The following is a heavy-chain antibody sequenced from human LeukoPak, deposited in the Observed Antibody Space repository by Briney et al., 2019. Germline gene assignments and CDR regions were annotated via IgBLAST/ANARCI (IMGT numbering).Heavy chain of an antibody. CDR1: GGSIRDYY. V-gene: IGHV4-59*01. CDR3: ARRFYDSSGYYYFDN. CDR2: IHYSGST. J-gene: IGHJ4*02. D-gene: IGHD3-22*01. Sequence: SETLSLTCTVSGGSIRDYYWSWIRQPPGKGLEWIGYIHYSGSTNYNPSLKSRITISVDTSKNQFSLKLSSVTAADTAVYYCARRFYDSSGYYYFDNWGQGTLVTVSS.